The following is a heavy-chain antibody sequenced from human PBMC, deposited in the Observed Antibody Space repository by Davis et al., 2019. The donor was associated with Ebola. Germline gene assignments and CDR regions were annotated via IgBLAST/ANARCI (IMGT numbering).Heavy chain of an antibody. CDR3: ARDSSIFGVRHYGMDV. J-gene: IGHJ6*02. V-gene: IGHV4-59*01. CDR2: IYYSGST. Sequence: ESLKISCAASGFTFNNFAMSWIRQPPGKGLEWIGYIYYSGSTNYNPSLKSRVTISVDTSKNQFSLKLSSVTAADTAVYYCARDSSIFGVRHYGMDVWGQGTTVTVSS. CDR1: GFTFNNFA. D-gene: IGHD3-3*01.